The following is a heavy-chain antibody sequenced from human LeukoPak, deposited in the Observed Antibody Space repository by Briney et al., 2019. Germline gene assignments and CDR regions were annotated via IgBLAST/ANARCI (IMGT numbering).Heavy chain of an antibody. D-gene: IGHD2-2*01. V-gene: IGHV3-23*01. CDR2: ISGSGGST. Sequence: GSLRLSCAASGFTFSSYAMSWVRQAPGKGLEWVSAISGSGGSTYYADSVKGRFTISRDNSKNTLYLQMNSLRAEDTAVYYCAKDSSHIVVVPAADFDYWGQGTLVTVSS. CDR1: GFTFSSYA. J-gene: IGHJ4*02. CDR3: AKDSSHIVVVPAADFDY.